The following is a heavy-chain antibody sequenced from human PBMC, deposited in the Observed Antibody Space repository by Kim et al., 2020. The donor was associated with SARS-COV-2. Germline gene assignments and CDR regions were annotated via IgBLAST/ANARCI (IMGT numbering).Heavy chain of an antibody. J-gene: IGHJ2*01. D-gene: IGHD4-17*01. V-gene: IGHV4-31*02. Sequence: NPSLKSRVTISVDTSKNQFSLKLSSVTAADTAVYYCARGPDYADGWYFDLWGRGTLVTVSS. CDR3: ARGPDYADGWYFDL.